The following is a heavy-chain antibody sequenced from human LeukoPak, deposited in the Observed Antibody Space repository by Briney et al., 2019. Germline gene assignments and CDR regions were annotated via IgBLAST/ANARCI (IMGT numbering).Heavy chain of an antibody. CDR1: GFTFSSYS. CDR3: ARDCSGGSCFSDY. CDR2: ISSSGSYI. D-gene: IGHD2-15*01. V-gene: IGHV3-21*01. J-gene: IGHJ4*02. Sequence: GGSLRLSCAASGFTFSSYSMNWVRQAPGKGLEWVSSISSSGSYIYYADSVKGRFTISRDNAKNSLYLQMNSLRVEDTAVYYCARDCSGGSCFSDYWGQGTLVTVSS.